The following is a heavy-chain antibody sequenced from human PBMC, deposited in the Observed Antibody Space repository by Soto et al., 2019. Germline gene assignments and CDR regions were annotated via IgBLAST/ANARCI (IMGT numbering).Heavy chain of an antibody. CDR3: ARGVTMVRGPFHYYGMDV. D-gene: IGHD3-10*01. V-gene: IGHV4-4*02. J-gene: IGHJ6*02. CDR1: GGSISSNKW. CDR2: IYHSGST. Sequence: SSETLSLTCAVYGGSISSNKWWSWVRQPPGKGLEWIGEIYHSGSTNYNPSLKSRVTISVDTSKNQFSLKLSSVTAADTAVYYCARGVTMVRGPFHYYGMDVWGQGTTVTVSS.